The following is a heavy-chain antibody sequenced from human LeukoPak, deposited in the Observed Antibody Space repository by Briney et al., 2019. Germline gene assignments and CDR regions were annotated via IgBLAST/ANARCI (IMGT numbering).Heavy chain of an antibody. CDR2: IYYSGST. V-gene: IGHV4-39*01. CDR1: GGSISSSSYY. J-gene: IGHJ4*02. Sequence: SETLSLTCTVSGGSISSSSYYWGWIRQPPGKGLEWIGSIYYSGSTYYNPSLKSRVTISVDTSKNQFSLKLSSVTAADTAVYYCARRDGYNSIKSPIFDYWGQGTLVTVSS. CDR3: ARRDGYNSIKSPIFDY. D-gene: IGHD5-24*01.